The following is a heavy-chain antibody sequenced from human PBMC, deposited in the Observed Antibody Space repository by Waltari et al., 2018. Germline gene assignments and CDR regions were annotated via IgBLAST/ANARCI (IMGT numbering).Heavy chain of an antibody. D-gene: IGHD1-1*01. CDR2: IGEDGTEK. CDR1: EFIFSNYW. Sequence: EVQLVESGGGLVQPGGSLRVSCTAPEFIFSNYWMSWVRQAPGKEPEWVAKIGEDGTEKYYVHSVKGRFTISRDNVKNSLYLEMNSLRAEDTAMYYCTRSGGASAFDIWGQGTMVTVSS. V-gene: IGHV3-7*02. CDR3: TRSGGASAFDI. J-gene: IGHJ3*02.